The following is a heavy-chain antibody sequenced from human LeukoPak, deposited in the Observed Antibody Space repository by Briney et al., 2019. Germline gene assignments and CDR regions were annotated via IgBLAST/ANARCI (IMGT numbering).Heavy chain of an antibody. V-gene: IGHV1-2*04. D-gene: IGHD6-13*01. CDR3: AREVYESSWSQRRHFDI. Sequence: ASVKVSCKASGYTFTGYYMHWVRQAPGQGLEWMGWINPNSGGTNYAQKFQGWVTMTRDTSISTAYMELSRLRSDDTAVYYRAREVYESSWSQRRHFDIWGQGTMVTVSS. CDR2: INPNSGGT. J-gene: IGHJ3*02. CDR1: GYTFTGYY.